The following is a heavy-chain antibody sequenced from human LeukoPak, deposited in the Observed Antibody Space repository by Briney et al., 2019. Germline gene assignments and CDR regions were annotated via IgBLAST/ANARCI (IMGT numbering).Heavy chain of an antibody. CDR1: GGSIRSYF. Sequence: SETLSLTCSVSGGSIRSYFWSWIRQSAGRGLERIGRIYSTGSTNYSPSLKSRVSMSVDTSNTQFSRTLRSVTAADTAIYYCARAGDTSTWTFDYWGQGILVTVSS. CDR2: IYSTGST. J-gene: IGHJ4*02. V-gene: IGHV4-4*07. D-gene: IGHD6-13*01. CDR3: ARAGDTSTWTFDY.